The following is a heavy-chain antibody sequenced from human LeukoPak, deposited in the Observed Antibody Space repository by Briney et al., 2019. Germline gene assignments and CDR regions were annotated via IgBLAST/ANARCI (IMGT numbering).Heavy chain of an antibody. CDR1: GYTFTDYY. V-gene: IGHV1-69-2*01. CDR3: ATGVLWGGQNEYYFDY. Sequence: ASVKISCKASGYTFTDYYMHWVQQAPGKGLEWMGRVDPEDGETIYAEKFQGRVTITADTSTDTAYMELSSLRSEDTAVYYCATGVLWGGQNEYYFDYWGQGTLVTVSS. D-gene: IGHD2-21*01. CDR2: VDPEDGET. J-gene: IGHJ4*02.